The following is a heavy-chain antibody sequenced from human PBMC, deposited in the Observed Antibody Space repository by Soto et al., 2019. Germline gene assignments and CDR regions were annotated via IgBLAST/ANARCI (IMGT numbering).Heavy chain of an antibody. V-gene: IGHV4-34*02. CDR1: GGSFSDAY. CDR3: ARAPRELLAEGPLFLYYYYGLDV. J-gene: IGHJ6*02. D-gene: IGHD1-7*01. Sequence: QVHLQQWGAGLLKPSGTLSLTCAVSGGSFSDAYWSWVRQSPGRGLEWIGEVFHAGNTNYNPSLKSRLTLSADTAKNQFSLILTSVTAADSAVYYCARAPRELLAEGPLFLYYYYGLDVWGQGTTVVVSS. CDR2: VFHAGNT.